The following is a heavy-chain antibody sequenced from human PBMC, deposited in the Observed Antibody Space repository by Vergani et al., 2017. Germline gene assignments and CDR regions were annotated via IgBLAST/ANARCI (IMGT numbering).Heavy chain of an antibody. CDR2: ISGSGGST. D-gene: IGHD1-26*01. Sequence: EVQLLESGGGLEQPGGSLRLSWAASGFTFSSFAMSWVRQAPGKGREWVSAISGSGGSTYYADSLKGRFTISRDNAKNTLYLQMNSLGAEDTALYYCAKELGMYSESFRGLAFHLLGQGTMVTVP. CDR1: GFTFSSFA. CDR3: AKELGMYSESFRGLAFHL. J-gene: IGHJ3*01. V-gene: IGHV3-23*01.